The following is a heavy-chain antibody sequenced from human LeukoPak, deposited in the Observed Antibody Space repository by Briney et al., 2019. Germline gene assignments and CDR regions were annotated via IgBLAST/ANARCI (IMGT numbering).Heavy chain of an antibody. V-gene: IGHV3-48*01. CDR3: ARTMSSGYSTLDY. CDR2: ITTSGGAK. D-gene: IGHD3-22*01. Sequence: GGSLRLSCAASGFTFSSYSMNWVRQAPGKGLEWISYITTSGGAKNYAGSVKGRFTISRDNAENSLYLQMSSLRAEDTAVYYCARTMSSGYSTLDYWGQGTLVTVSS. J-gene: IGHJ4*02. CDR1: GFTFSSYS.